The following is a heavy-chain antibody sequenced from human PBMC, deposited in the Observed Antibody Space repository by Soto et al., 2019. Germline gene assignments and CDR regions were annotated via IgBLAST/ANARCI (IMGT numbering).Heavy chain of an antibody. CDR2: ISSSGGYI. J-gene: IGHJ6*02. Sequence: EVQLVESGGGLVKPGGSLRLSCEASGFTFSGHTLTWVRQAPGKGLEWVSSISSSGGYIHYADSVKGRFTISRDNANNSLCRQMNSLRGEDTALYYCAGRIAAGGGMDVWGQGTTVSVSS. CDR1: GFTFSGHT. CDR3: AGRIAAGGGMDV. V-gene: IGHV3-21*02. D-gene: IGHD6-13*01.